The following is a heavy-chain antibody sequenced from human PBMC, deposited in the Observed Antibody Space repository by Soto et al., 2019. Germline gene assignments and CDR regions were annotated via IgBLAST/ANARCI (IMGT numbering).Heavy chain of an antibody. CDR3: ARGWGYCSGGSCYKDYYYYMDV. J-gene: IGHJ6*03. V-gene: IGHV4-34*01. Sequence: QVQLQQWGAGLLKPSETLSLTCAVYGGSFSGYYWSWIRQPPGKGLEWIGEINHSGSTNYNPSLKSRVTISVDTSKNQFSLKLSCVTAADTAVYYCARGWGYCSGGSCYKDYYYYMDVWGKGTTVTVSS. CDR2: INHSGST. D-gene: IGHD2-15*01. CDR1: GGSFSGYY.